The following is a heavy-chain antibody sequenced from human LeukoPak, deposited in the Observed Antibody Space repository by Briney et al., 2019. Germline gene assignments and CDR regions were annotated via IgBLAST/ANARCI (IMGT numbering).Heavy chain of an antibody. CDR1: GFTFSSYA. D-gene: IGHD6-19*01. V-gene: IGHV3-30-3*01. CDR2: ISYDGSNK. J-gene: IGHJ4*02. Sequence: GGSLRLSCAASGFTFSSYAMPWVRQAPGKGLEWVAVISYDGSNKYYADSVKGRFTISRDNSKNTLYLQMNSLRAEDTAVYYCARGPKAVAGTQAGYWGQGTLVTVSS. CDR3: ARGPKAVAGTQAGY.